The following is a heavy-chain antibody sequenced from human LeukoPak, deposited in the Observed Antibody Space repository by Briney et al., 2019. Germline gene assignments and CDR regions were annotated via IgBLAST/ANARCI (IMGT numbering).Heavy chain of an antibody. D-gene: IGHD6-6*01. CDR1: GGSFSGYY. Sequence: SETLSLTCAVFGGSFSGYYWTWIRQSPGKGLEWIGEISHRGGTNYNPSLKSRVTMPVEPSKNQFSVRLSSMTAADTAVYYCARGPDITARPLDYWGQGTLVTVSS. V-gene: IGHV4-34*01. CDR2: ISHRGGT. CDR3: ARGPDITARPLDY. J-gene: IGHJ4*02.